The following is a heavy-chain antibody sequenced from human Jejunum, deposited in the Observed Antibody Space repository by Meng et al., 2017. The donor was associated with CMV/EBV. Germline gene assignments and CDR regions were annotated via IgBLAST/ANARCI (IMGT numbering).Heavy chain of an antibody. D-gene: IGHD2-8*02. CDR3: TRRATYCTDTTCRAWFDP. Sequence: ISAYYWTWIRQSPGKGLAWIRYVYYTGGTSYSPSLKSRVTMSVDTSKNLFTLSLSSVTAADTAVYYCTRRATYCTDTTCRAWFDPWGQGTLVTVSS. CDR2: VYYTGGT. J-gene: IGHJ5*02. V-gene: IGHV4-59*03. CDR1: ISAYY.